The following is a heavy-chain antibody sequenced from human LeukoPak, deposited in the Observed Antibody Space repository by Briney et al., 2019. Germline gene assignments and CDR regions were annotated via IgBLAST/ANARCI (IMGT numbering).Heavy chain of an antibody. D-gene: IGHD3-9*01. V-gene: IGHV4-59*07. Sequence: SDTLSLTCTVSGGSISSYYWSWIRQPPGKGLEWIGYIYYSGSTNYNPSLKSRVTISVDTSKNQFSLKLSSVTAADTAVYYCARALYDILTGTHAFDIWGQGTMVTVSS. CDR3: ARALYDILTGTHAFDI. CDR1: GGSISSYY. CDR2: IYYSGST. J-gene: IGHJ3*02.